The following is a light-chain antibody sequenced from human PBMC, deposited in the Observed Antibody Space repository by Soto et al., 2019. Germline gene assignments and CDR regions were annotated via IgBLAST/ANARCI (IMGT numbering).Light chain of an antibody. V-gene: IGLV1-40*01. Sequence: QSVLTQPPSVSGAPGQRVTISRTGSSSNIGAGYDVHWYQQLPGTAPKLLIYRNNNRPSGVPDRFSGSKSGTSASLAITGLQAEDEADYYCHSYDSSLSGSVFGGGTKVTVL. CDR1: SSNIGAGYD. CDR3: HSYDSSLSGSV. CDR2: RNN. J-gene: IGLJ3*02.